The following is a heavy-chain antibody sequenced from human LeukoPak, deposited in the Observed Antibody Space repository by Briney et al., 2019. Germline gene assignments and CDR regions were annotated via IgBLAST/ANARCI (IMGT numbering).Heavy chain of an antibody. CDR1: GGSISSGDYY. V-gene: IGHV4-30-4*01. CDR2: IYYSGST. Sequence: SETLSLTCTVSGGSISSGDYYWSWIRQPPGKGLEWIGYIYYSGSTYYNPSLKSRVTISVDTSKNQFSLKLSSVTAADTAVYFCARDSWPEVVRFDYWGQGTLVTVSS. CDR3: ARDSWPEVVRFDY. J-gene: IGHJ4*02. D-gene: IGHD1-14*01.